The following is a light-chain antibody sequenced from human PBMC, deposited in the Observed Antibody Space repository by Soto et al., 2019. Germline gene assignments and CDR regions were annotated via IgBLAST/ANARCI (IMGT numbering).Light chain of an antibody. CDR1: QNINNW. CDR3: HQYETYPWT. V-gene: IGKV1-5*03. Sequence: DIQMTQSPSTLPASVGDRVTITCRASQNINNWLAWYQQKPGKAPKLLIYQTSNLANGVPSSFSGSASGTEFTLTISSLQPDDFATYYCHQYETYPWTFGQGTKVEVK. J-gene: IGKJ1*01. CDR2: QTS.